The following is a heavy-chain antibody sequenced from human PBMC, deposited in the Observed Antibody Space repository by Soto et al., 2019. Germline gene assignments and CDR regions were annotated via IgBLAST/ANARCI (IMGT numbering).Heavy chain of an antibody. CDR3: ARVIGGYSSGY. CDR1: GYTFTGYY. J-gene: IGHJ4*02. CDR2: INPNSGGT. Sequence: ASVKVSCKASGYTFTGYYMHWVRQAPGRGREWMGWINPNSGGTNYAQKFQGRVTMTRDTSISTAYMELSRLRSDDTAVYYCARVIGGYSSGYWGQGTLVNVSS. D-gene: IGHD6-19*01. V-gene: IGHV1-2*02.